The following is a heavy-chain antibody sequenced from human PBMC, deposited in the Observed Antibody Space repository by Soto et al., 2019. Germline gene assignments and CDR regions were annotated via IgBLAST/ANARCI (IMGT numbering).Heavy chain of an antibody. V-gene: IGHV4-59*11. J-gene: IGHJ5*02. D-gene: IGHD3-22*01. CDR2: IYSSGSP. CDR1: GGSTSGHY. CDR3: AREYYYDSSGIGFDP. Sequence: TSETLSLTCTVSGGSTSGHYWSWIRQPPGKGLEWIGYIYSSGSPHHNPSLKSRAIISEDRSKNQIYLKLNSVTAADTAVYYCAREYYYDSSGIGFDPWGPGTLVTVSS.